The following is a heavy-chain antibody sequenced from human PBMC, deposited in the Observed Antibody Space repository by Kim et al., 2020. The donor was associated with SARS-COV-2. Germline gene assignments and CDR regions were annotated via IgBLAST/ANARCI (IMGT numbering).Heavy chain of an antibody. CDR3: AKGGEYSSSFAYYFDY. J-gene: IGHJ4*02. D-gene: IGHD6-6*01. Sequence: GGSLRLSCAASGFTFSSYGMHWVRQAPGKGLEWVAFISYDGSNKYYADSVKGRFTISRDNSKNTLYLQMNSLRAEDTAVYYCAKGGEYSSSFAYYFDYWGQGTLVTVSS. CDR1: GFTFSSYG. V-gene: IGHV3-30*18. CDR2: ISYDGSNK.